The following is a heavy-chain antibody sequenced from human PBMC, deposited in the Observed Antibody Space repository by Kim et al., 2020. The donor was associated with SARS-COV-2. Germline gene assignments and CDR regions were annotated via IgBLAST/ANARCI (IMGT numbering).Heavy chain of an antibody. CDR1: GGSISSYY. V-gene: IGHV4-59*01. CDR2: IYYSGST. D-gene: IGHD6-19*01. CDR3: ARDRPYSIGGYGVDY. J-gene: IGHJ4*02. Sequence: SETLSLTCTVSGGSISSYYWSWIRQPPGKGLEWIGYIYYSGSTNYNPPHKSRVTISLDTANNQFSLKLSAVTAADTAVYYCARDRPYSIGGYGVDYWGQGTLVAVSS.